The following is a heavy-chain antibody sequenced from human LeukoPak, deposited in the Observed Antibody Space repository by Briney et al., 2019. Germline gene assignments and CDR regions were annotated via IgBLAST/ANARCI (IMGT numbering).Heavy chain of an antibody. D-gene: IGHD3-3*01. J-gene: IGHJ5*02. CDR3: ARGEPVRDDFWSGYYCGFDP. V-gene: IGHV1-69*05. CDR2: IIPIFGTA. CDR1: GGTFSSYA. Sequence: SVKVSCKASGGTFSSYAISWVRQAPGQGLEWMGGIIPIFGTANYAQKFQGRVTMTRNTSISTAYMELSSLRSEDTAVYYCARGEPVRDDFWSGYYCGFDPWGQGTLVTDSS.